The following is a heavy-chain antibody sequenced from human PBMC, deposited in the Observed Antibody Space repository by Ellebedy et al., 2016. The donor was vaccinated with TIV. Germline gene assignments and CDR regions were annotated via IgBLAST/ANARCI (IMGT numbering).Heavy chain of an antibody. V-gene: IGHV3-23*01. D-gene: IGHD5-12*01. Sequence: PGGSLRLSCAASGFTFSSYWMSWVRQAPGKGLEWVSTINPSGGSTYYADSVKGRFTISRDNSKNTLSLQMNSLRAEDTAIYYCAKIQWQLLRAFDYWGQGTLVTVSS. CDR2: INPSGGST. J-gene: IGHJ4*02. CDR1: GFTFSSYW. CDR3: AKIQWQLLRAFDY.